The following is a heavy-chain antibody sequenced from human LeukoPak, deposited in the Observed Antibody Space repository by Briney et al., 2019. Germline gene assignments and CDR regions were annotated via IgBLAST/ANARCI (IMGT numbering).Heavy chain of an antibody. J-gene: IGHJ4*02. D-gene: IGHD3-16*01. CDR3: ARSLRTTFGVDY. CDR1: GGTFSSYA. Sequence: SVKVSCKASGGTFSSYAISWVRQAPGQGLEWMGRIIPIFGIANYAQKFQGRVTITADKSTSTAYMELSSLRSEDTAVYYCARSLRTTFGVDYWGQGTLVTVSS. V-gene: IGHV1-69*04. CDR2: IIPIFGIA.